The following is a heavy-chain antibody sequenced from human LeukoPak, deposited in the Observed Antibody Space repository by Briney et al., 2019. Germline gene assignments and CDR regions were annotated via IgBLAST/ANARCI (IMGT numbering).Heavy chain of an antibody. CDR2: ISAYNGNT. Sequence: ASVKVSCKASGYTFTSYGISWVRQAPGQGLEWMGWISAYNGNTNYAQKLQGRVTMTTDTSTSTAYMELRSLRSDDTAVYYCARGIKGGWELASQFDYWGQGTLVTVSS. CDR1: GYTFTSYG. D-gene: IGHD6-19*01. J-gene: IGHJ4*02. V-gene: IGHV1-18*01. CDR3: ARGIKGGWELASQFDY.